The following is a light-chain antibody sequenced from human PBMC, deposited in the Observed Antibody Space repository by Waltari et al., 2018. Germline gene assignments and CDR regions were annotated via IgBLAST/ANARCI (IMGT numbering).Light chain of an antibody. CDR1: NSNTGTNY. CDR3: ATWDNSLRHVV. Sequence: QSVLPQPPSVSAAPGQTVTISCSGSNSNTGTNYVCWYQQLPGTAPKPLIYDNNKRPSGIPDRFFGAKSGASATLGITGLQTGDEADYYCATWDNSLRHVVFGGGTKLTVL. CDR2: DNN. J-gene: IGLJ2*01. V-gene: IGLV1-51*01.